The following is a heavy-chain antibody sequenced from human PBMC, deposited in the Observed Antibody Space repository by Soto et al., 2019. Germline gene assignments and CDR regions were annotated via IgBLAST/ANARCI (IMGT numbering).Heavy chain of an antibody. J-gene: IGHJ4*02. CDR2: ISGSGGST. CDR1: GFTFSSYA. D-gene: IGHD6-19*01. V-gene: IGHV3-23*01. Sequence: GGSLRLSCAASGFTFSSYAMSWVRQAPGKGLEWVSAISGSGGSTYYADSVKGRFTISRDNSKNTLYLQMNSLRAEDTAVYYCAKDGREQWLGTGFFDYWGQGTLVTVS. CDR3: AKDGREQWLGTGFFDY.